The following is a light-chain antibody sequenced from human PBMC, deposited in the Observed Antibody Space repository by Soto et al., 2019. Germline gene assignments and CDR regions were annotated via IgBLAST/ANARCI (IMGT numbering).Light chain of an antibody. CDR2: GAS. V-gene: IGKV3-15*01. Sequence: ETELTQSPATLSVSPGERATLSCRARQSVYVNLAWYQHKPGQSPRLLIYGASTRATGVPARFSGSGSGTEFTITISSLQAEDAAVYYCHQYNNWPLGTFGPGTKVDIK. CDR3: HQYNNWPLGT. J-gene: IGKJ1*01. CDR1: QSVYVN.